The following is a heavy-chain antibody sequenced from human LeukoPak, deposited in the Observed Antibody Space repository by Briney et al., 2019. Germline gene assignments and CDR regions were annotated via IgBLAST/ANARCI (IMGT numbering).Heavy chain of an antibody. V-gene: IGHV4-34*01. CDR1: GGSFSGYY. D-gene: IGHD3-22*01. Sequence: SETLSLTCAVYGGSFSGYYWSWIRQPPGKGLEWIGEINHSGSTNYNPSLKSRVTISVDTSKNQFSLKLSSVTAADTAVYYCARGRYYDSSGYSGFDYWGQGTLVTVSS. CDR3: ARGRYYDSSGYSGFDY. CDR2: INHSGST. J-gene: IGHJ4*02.